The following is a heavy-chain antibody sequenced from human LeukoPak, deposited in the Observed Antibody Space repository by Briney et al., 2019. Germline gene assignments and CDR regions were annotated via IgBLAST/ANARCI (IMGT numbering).Heavy chain of an antibody. V-gene: IGHV4-34*01. CDR1: GGSFSGYY. CDR3: ASLGAAGPIPFDY. CDR2: INHSGST. D-gene: IGHD6-13*01. Sequence: SETLSLTCAVYGGSFSGYYWSWIRQPPGKGLEWIGEINHSGSTNDNPSLKSRVTISVDTSKNQFSLKLSSVTAADTAVYYCASLGAAGPIPFDYWGQGTLVTVSS. J-gene: IGHJ4*02.